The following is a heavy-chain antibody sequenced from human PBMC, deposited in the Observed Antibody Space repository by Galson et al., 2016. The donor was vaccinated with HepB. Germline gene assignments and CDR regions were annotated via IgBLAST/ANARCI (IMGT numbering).Heavy chain of an antibody. V-gene: IGHV3-74*01. CDR3: TRGGVRGARHFDY. D-gene: IGHD3-10*01. J-gene: IGHJ4*02. CDR1: GFTFSSYW. Sequence: SLRLSCAVSGFTFSSYWMYWVRQAPGKGLVWVSRINNDGSSTDYVDSVTGRFTISRDNAKNTLYLQMSSLRAEGTAVYYCTRGGVRGARHFDYWGQGTLVTVSS. CDR2: INNDGSST.